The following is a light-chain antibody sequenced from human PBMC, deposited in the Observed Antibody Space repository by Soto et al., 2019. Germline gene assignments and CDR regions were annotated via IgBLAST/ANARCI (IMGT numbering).Light chain of an antibody. V-gene: IGKV3-20*01. CDR2: GAS. CDR1: QSVSSSY. Sequence: EIVLTQSPGTLSLSPGDRATLSCRASQSVSSSYLAWYQQKPGRAPGLLIYGASSRATGIPDRFSGSGSGTDFTLTISRLEPEDFAVYYCQQYGRSPWTFGQGTKVDIK. CDR3: QQYGRSPWT. J-gene: IGKJ1*01.